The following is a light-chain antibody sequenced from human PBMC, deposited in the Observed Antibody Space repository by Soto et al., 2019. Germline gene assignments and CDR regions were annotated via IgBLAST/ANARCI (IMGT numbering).Light chain of an antibody. CDR2: KVS. CDR1: HSLVYSDGNIY. V-gene: IGKV2-30*01. Sequence: DVVLTQSPLSLPVTLGQPASISCRSSHSLVYSDGNIYLNWFQQRPGQPPRRLFYKVSNRDSVVPDRFSASGSGTDFTLKSSRVEAEDVGVYYYCMQGTYWPFACGPGTKVDVQ. J-gene: IGKJ3*01. CDR3: MQGTYWPFA.